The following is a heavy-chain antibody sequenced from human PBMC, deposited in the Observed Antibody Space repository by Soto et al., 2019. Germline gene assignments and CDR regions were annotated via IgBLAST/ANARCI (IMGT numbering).Heavy chain of an antibody. Sequence: QVQLQESGPGLVKPSETLSLTCTVSGGSISSYYWSWIRQSPGKGLEWIGYIYYSGSTNYNPSLKSRVTISVDTSKNQFSLKLSSVTAADTAVYYCARLLWSRGDWFDPWGQGTLVTVSS. CDR3: ARLLWSRGDWFDP. CDR1: GGSISSYY. J-gene: IGHJ5*02. D-gene: IGHD3-10*01. V-gene: IGHV4-59*08. CDR2: IYYSGST.